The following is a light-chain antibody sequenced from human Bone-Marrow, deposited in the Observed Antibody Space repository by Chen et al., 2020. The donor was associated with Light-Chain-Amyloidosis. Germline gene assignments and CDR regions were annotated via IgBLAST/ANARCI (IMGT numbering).Light chain of an antibody. CDR2: GAS. Sequence: EILLTQSPGTLSLSPGERVTLSCRASQSVNRNLAWYQQKPGQAPRLLIYGASTRATGTPARFSGSGSGTEFTLTISSMQSEDFALYYCQQYNNWRTFGQGTQVEIK. V-gene: IGKV3-15*01. CDR1: QSVNRN. J-gene: IGKJ1*01. CDR3: QQYNNWRT.